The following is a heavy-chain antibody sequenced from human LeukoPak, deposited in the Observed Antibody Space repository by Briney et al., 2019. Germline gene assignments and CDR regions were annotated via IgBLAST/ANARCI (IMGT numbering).Heavy chain of an antibody. CDR3: ARARIFGVVIHY. Sequence: PGESLRLSCAASGFTFSRYWIHWVRQAPGKGLEWVSRINPDGSTTTYADSVKGRFTISRDNAKNSLYLQMNSLRAEDTAVYYCARARIFGVVIHYWGQGTLVTVSS. CDR1: GFTFSRYW. J-gene: IGHJ4*02. V-gene: IGHV3-74*01. D-gene: IGHD3-3*01. CDR2: INPDGSTT.